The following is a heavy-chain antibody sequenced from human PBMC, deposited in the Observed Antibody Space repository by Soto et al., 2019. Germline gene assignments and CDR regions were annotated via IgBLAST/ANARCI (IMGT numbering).Heavy chain of an antibody. D-gene: IGHD2-2*02. J-gene: IGHJ4*02. CDR2: ISYDGSNK. Sequence: PGGSLRLSCAASGFTFSSYAMHWVRQAPGKGLEWVAVISYDGSNKYYADSVKGRFTISRDNSKNTLYLQMNSLRAEDTAVYYCAKTVVPAALRKTYFDYWGQGTLVTVSS. CDR1: GFTFSSYA. V-gene: IGHV3-30-3*02. CDR3: AKTVVPAALRKTYFDY.